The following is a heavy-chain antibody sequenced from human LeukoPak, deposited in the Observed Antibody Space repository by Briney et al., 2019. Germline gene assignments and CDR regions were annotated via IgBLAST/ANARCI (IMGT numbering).Heavy chain of an antibody. D-gene: IGHD5-24*01. CDR1: GYTFTSYG. CDR3: ARTDPDGYNDVGYFDY. J-gene: IGHJ4*02. Sequence: ASVKVSCKASGYTFTSYGISWVRQAPGQGLEWMGWISAYNGNTNYAQKLQGRVTMTTDTSTSTAYMELRSLRSDDTAVYYCARTDPDGYNDVGYFDYWGQGTLVTVSS. V-gene: IGHV1-18*01. CDR2: ISAYNGNT.